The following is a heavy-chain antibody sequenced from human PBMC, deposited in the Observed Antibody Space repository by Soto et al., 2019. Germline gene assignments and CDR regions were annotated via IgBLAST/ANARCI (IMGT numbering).Heavy chain of an antibody. D-gene: IGHD3-10*01. CDR1: GFTFSSYC. J-gene: IGHJ5*02. Sequence: PVGSLRLSCAASGFTFSSYCMSWVRQAPGKGLEWVANIKQDGSEKYYVDSVKGRFTISRDNAKNSLYLQMNSLRAEDTAVYYCARELGKFLWFGSRNWFAPGGKGPLVTVSP. CDR2: IKQDGSEK. CDR3: ARELGKFLWFGSRNWFAP. V-gene: IGHV3-7*01.